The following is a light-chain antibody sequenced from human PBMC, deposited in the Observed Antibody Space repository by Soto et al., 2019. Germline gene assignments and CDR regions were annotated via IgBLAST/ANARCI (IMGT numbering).Light chain of an antibody. V-gene: IGLV2-14*01. CDR2: EIS. J-gene: IGLJ2*01. CDR3: SSYTSRDTVI. CDR1: SSDVGAYDH. Sequence: SGLTQPASVSGSPGQSITISCSGTSSDVGAYDHVSWYQQYPGKAPKFIIFEISNRPSGISSRFSGSRSGNTASLTISRLQAEDEAYYYCSSYTSRDTVIFGGGTKVTVL.